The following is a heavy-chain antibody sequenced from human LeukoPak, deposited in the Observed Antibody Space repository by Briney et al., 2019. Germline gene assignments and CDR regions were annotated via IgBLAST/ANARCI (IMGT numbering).Heavy chain of an antibody. CDR1: GLTLSNYW. CDR2: IKPDGSEK. CDR3: ARDLGATDAFDI. D-gene: IGHD1-26*01. V-gene: IGHV3-7*01. J-gene: IGHJ3*02. Sequence: GGSLRLSCVAPGLTLSNYWMSWVRQAPGKGLEWVATIKPDGSEKYYVDSVKGRFTISRDNAKNSLYLQMNSLRAEDTAVYYCARDLGATDAFDIWGQGTMVTVSS.